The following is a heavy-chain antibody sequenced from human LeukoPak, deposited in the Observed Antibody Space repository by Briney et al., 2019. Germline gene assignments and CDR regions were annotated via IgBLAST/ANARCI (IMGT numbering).Heavy chain of an antibody. CDR3: ARVKYSRVVGAFDY. Sequence: PGGSLRLSCAASGFTFSGYSMNWVRQAPGKGLEWVSYIRSSGSPIYYADSVKGRFTISRDNAKNSVYLQMNSLRAEDTAVYYCARVKYSRVVGAFDYWGQGTLVTVSS. V-gene: IGHV3-48*01. J-gene: IGHJ4*02. CDR1: GFTFSGYS. D-gene: IGHD6-6*01. CDR2: IRSSGSPI.